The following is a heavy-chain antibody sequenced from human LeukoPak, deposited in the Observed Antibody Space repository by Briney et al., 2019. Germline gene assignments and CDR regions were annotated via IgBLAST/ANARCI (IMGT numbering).Heavy chain of an antibody. CDR3: ARRTITIPLDY. J-gene: IGHJ4*02. V-gene: IGHV4-34*01. D-gene: IGHD3-3*01. CDR1: GGSISGYY. Sequence: SETLSLTCTVSGGSISGYYWSWIRQPPGKGLEWIGEINHSGSTNYNPSLKSRVTISVDTSKNQFSLKLSSVTAADTAVYYCARRTITIPLDYWGQGTLVTVSS. CDR2: INHSGST.